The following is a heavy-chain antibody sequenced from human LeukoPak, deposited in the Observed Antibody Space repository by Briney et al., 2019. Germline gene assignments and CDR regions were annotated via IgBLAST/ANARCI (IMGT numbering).Heavy chain of an antibody. CDR1: GYTFTGYY. V-gene: IGHV1-2*02. D-gene: IGHD2-2*01. CDR2: INPNSGGT. CDR3: ARFYCSSTSCQYNWFDP. Sequence: GASVKVSCKASGYTFTGYYMHWVRQAPGQGLEWMGWINPNSGGTNYAQKFQGRVTMTWDTPISTAYMDLSRLRSDDTAVYYCARFYCSSTSCQYNWFDPWGQGTLVTVSS. J-gene: IGHJ5*02.